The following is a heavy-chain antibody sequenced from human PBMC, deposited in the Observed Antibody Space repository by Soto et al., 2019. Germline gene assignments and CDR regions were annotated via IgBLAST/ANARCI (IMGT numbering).Heavy chain of an antibody. CDR1: GFVFSDHD. J-gene: IGHJ4*02. CDR2: IGVAGDT. CDR3: VRDRYYGSGSLFEN. V-gene: IGHV3-13*01. D-gene: IGHD3-10*01. Sequence: LRLSCAASGFVFSDHDMHWVRQVPGKGLEWVSEIGVAGDTYYPDSVKGRFTISRENARKTLYLQMTSLRVGDTATYYCVRDRYYGSGSLFENWGQGTPVTVSS.